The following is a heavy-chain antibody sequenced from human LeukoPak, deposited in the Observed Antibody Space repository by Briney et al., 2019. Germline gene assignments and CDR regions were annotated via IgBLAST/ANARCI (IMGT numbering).Heavy chain of an antibody. D-gene: IGHD2-2*03. J-gene: IGHJ6*02. CDR1: GFTFSSYG. V-gene: IGHV3-30*18. CDR2: IPFDGSNK. CDR3: AKDGSSYYYYGMDV. Sequence: GGSLRLSCAASGFTFSSYGMHWVRQAPGKGLEWVALIPFDGSNKFYADPVKGRFTISRDNSKNTLYLQMNSLRAEDTAVYYCAKDGSSYYYYGMDVWGQGTTVTVSS.